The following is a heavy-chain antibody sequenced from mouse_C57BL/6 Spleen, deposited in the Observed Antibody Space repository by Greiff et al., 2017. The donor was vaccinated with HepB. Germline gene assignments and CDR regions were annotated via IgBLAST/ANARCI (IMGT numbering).Heavy chain of an antibody. CDR1: GYTFTSYW. V-gene: IGHV1-5*01. CDR3: TRSYYPLYAMDY. Sequence: EVQLQQSGTVLARPGASVKMSCKTSGYTFTSYWMHWVKQRPGQGLEWIGAIYPGNSDTSYNQKFKGKAKLTAVTSASTAYMELSSLTNEDSAVYYSTRSYYPLYAMDYWGQGTSVTVSS. J-gene: IGHJ4*01. CDR2: IYPGNSDT. D-gene: IGHD2-10*01.